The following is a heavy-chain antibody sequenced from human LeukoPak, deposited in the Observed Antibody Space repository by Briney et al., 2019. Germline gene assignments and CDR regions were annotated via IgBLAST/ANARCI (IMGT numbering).Heavy chain of an antibody. CDR2: IYNGVTT. CDR1: GDSITSGGQY. Sequence: SETLSLTCTVSGDSITSGGQYWNWLRQRPGKGLEWIANIYNGVTTYYNPSLRSRVTVSSDTSKNQFSLPVISVTAADTAAYYCERHKRAQQLMHHSSFDPWGQGTRVTVSS. V-gene: IGHV4-31*03. D-gene: IGHD6-13*01. CDR3: ERHKRAQQLMHHSSFDP. J-gene: IGHJ5*02.